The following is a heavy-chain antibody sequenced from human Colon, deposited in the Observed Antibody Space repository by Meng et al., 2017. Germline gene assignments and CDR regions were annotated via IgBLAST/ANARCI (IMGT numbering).Heavy chain of an antibody. CDR1: GFTFSTYA. CDR3: ATKAVAGIDDFDY. D-gene: IGHD6-19*01. V-gene: IGHV3-30*01. J-gene: IGHJ4*02. Sequence: QVQLVESGGGVVPPGRSLRLSCAASGFTFSTYAMHWVRQAPGKGLEWVAFISYDGSKTYYADSVKGRFTISRDNSKNTLYLQMNSLRDEDTAVYYCATKAVAGIDDFDYWGQGTLVTVSS. CDR2: ISYDGSKT.